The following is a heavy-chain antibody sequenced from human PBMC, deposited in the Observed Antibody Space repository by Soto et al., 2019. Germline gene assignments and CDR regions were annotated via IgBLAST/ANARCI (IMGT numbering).Heavy chain of an antibody. D-gene: IGHD4-17*01. J-gene: IGHJ6*02. CDR3: ARDMRGTVYYYYGMAV. V-gene: IGHV3-53*01. Sequence: XGSLRLSCAASGFTVSSNYMSWVRQAPGKGLDWVSVIYSGGSTYYADSVKGRFTISRDNSKNTLYLQMNSLRAEDTAVYYCARDMRGTVYYYYGMAVWGQGTTVT. CDR1: GFTVSSNY. CDR2: IYSGGST.